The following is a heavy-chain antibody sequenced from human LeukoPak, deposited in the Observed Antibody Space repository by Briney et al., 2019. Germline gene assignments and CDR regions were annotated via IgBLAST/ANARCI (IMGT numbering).Heavy chain of an antibody. CDR3: ARILGRSEYYMDV. CDR1: GGSISNFH. D-gene: IGHD3-16*01. J-gene: IGHJ6*03. CDR2: IYYSGST. Sequence: SSETLSLTCTVSGGSISNFHWNWIRQPPGKGLEWIGYIYYSGSTNYDPSLKSRLTISADTSKNQFSLKLTSVTAADTAVYYCARILGRSEYYMDVWGKGTTVTVSS. V-gene: IGHV4-59*01.